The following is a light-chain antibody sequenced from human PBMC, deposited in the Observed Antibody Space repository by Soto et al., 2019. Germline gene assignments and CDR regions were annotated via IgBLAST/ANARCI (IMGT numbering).Light chain of an antibody. CDR1: QSVSSSY. J-gene: IGKJ4*01. Sequence: CRASQSVSSSYSAWYQQKPGQDPRLLIDGASSRAAGIPQRFSGGGSGTNLTTTNSILQRYRHACYYAQQNYRAPTFGAGTRLEIK. V-gene: IGKV3-20*01. CDR2: GAS. CDR3: QQNYRAPT.